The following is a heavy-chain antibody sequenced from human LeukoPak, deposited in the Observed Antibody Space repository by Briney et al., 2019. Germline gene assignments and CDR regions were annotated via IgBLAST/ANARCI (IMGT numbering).Heavy chain of an antibody. D-gene: IGHD6-13*01. CDR1: GFTFSSYA. J-gene: IGHJ4*02. CDR2: ISGSGGST. Sequence: PGGSLRLSCAASGFTFSSYAMSWVRQAPGKGLEWVSAISGSGGSTYYADSVKGRFTISRDNSKNTLYLQMNSLRAEDTAVYYCAKASGIAAAGTKVRPNATPYYFDYWGQGTLVTVSS. CDR3: AKASGIAAAGTKVRPNATPYYFDY. V-gene: IGHV3-23*01.